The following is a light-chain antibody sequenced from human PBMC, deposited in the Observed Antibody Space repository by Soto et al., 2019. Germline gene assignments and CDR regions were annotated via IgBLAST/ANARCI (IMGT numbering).Light chain of an antibody. V-gene: IGKV1-39*01. CDR2: GAS. Sequence: DIQMTQSPFSLAASVGDRVTVSCRSSHNIDTFLNWYRHKPGKAPELLIFGASRLPSGVPSRFSGGGSGTEFTLNISSLQPEDFAAYYCQQTYSTLALTFGGGTKVEI. CDR3: QQTYSTLALT. CDR1: HNIDTF. J-gene: IGKJ4*01.